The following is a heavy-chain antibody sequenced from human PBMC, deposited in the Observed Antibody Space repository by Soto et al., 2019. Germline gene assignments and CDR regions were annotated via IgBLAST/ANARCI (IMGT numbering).Heavy chain of an antibody. V-gene: IGHV3-23*01. CDR2: ISGHGDNT. J-gene: IGHJ4*02. D-gene: IGHD3-10*01. CDR1: GFTFSTFA. Sequence: EVQLLESGGGLAQPGASLRLSCTASGFTFSTFAVNWVRQAPGKGLEWASTISGHGDNTYYADSVKGRFTISRDNSRNTVFLQMNALRAEDTAMYYCETQAEGRLAPFDYWGQGTLVTVSS. CDR3: ETQAEGRLAPFDY.